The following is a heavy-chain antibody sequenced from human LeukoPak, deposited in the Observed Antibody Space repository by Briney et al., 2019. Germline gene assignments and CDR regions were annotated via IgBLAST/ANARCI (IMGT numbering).Heavy chain of an antibody. D-gene: IGHD6-6*01. V-gene: IGHV3-21*01. CDR3: ARSIAARRDFDY. CDR1: GFTFSSYS. Sequence: PGGSLRLSCAASGFTFSSYSMNWVRQAPGKGLEWVSSISSSSSYIYYADSVKGRFTISRDNAKNSLYLQMNSLRAEDTAVYYCARSIAARRDFDYWGQGTLVTVSS. J-gene: IGHJ4*02. CDR2: ISSSSSYI.